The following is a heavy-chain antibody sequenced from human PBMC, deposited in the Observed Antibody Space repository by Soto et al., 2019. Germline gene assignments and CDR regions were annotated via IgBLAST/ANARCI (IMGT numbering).Heavy chain of an antibody. CDR3: ARDVYATSWVGILHTGVHGVEIDF. D-gene: IGHD2-2*01. Sequence: QVKLVQSGAEVKKAGASVKVSCKASGYTFISYGIAWVRQAPGQGLERMGGISTYNGKTNYAQKFQDRVTMTTDTPTSTAYMDVRSLRSDAAPLYYCARDVYATSWVGILHTGVHGVEIDFGGQGTLVTVSS. J-gene: IGHJ4*02. CDR1: GYTFISYG. CDR2: ISTYNGKT. V-gene: IGHV1-18*01.